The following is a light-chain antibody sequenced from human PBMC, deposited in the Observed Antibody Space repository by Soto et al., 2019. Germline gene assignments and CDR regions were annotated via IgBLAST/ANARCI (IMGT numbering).Light chain of an antibody. V-gene: IGKV4-1*01. CDR3: QQYHSAPQS. Sequence: DIVMTQSPDSLAVSLGERATINCKSSQSVLYSPNNKNYLAWYQQKPGQPPKLLIYWASTRESGVPDRFSGSWSGTDFTLTISILQAEDVAFYYCQQYHSAPQSFGQGTKVEIK. CDR1: QSVLYSPNNKNY. J-gene: IGKJ1*01. CDR2: WAS.